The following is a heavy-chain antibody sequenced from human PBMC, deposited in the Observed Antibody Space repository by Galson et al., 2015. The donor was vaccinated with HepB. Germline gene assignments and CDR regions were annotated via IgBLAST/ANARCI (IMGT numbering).Heavy chain of an antibody. CDR2: IRYDGSNK. Sequence: SLRLSCAASGFTFSSYGMHWVRQAPGKGLEWVAFIRYDGSNKYYADSVKGRFTISRDNSKNTLYLQMNSLRAEDTAVYYCAKEGPPEEYYYGSGSYSPKYGMDVWGQGTMVTVSS. CDR3: AKEGPPEEYYYGSGSYSPKYGMDV. CDR1: GFTFSSYG. V-gene: IGHV3-30*02. D-gene: IGHD3-10*01. J-gene: IGHJ6*02.